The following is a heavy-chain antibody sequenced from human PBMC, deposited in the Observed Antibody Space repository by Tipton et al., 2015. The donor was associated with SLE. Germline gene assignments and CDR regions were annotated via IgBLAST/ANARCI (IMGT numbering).Heavy chain of an antibody. CDR2: INHRGST. CDR1: GGSFSGYY. CDR3: AREQWLVLWGYFDY. Sequence: TLSLTCAVYGGSFSGYYWSWIRQPPGKGLEYIGEINHRGSTNYNPSLKSRVTISVDTSKNQFSLKLTSVTAADTAVYYCAREQWLVLWGYFDYWGQGSLVTVSS. V-gene: IGHV4-34*01. D-gene: IGHD6-19*01. J-gene: IGHJ4*02.